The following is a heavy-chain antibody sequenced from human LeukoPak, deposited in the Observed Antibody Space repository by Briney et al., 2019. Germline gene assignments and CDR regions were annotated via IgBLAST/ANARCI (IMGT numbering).Heavy chain of an antibody. CDR2: ISSSSSYI. J-gene: IGHJ4*02. CDR3: ARNERDGYFDY. D-gene: IGHD5-24*01. V-gene: IGHV3-21*01. Sequence: GGSLRLSCAASGFTFSSYSMNWVRQAPGKGLEWVSSISSSSSYIYYADSVKGRLTISRDNAKNSLYLQMNSLRAEDTAVYYCARNERDGYFDYWGQGTLVTVSS. CDR1: GFTFSSYS.